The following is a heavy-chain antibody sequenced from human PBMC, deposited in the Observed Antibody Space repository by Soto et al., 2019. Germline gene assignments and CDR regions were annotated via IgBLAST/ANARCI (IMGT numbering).Heavy chain of an antibody. V-gene: IGHV3-74*01. CDR3: ARDPTFFYDSSCYYDY. D-gene: IGHD3-22*01. J-gene: IGHJ4*02. Sequence: GGSLRLSCAASGFTFSSYWMHWVRQAPGKGLVWVSRINSDGSSTSYADSVKGRFTISRDNAKNTLCLQMNSLRAEDTAVYYCARDPTFFYDSSCYYDYWGQGTLVTVSS. CDR1: GFTFSSYW. CDR2: INSDGSST.